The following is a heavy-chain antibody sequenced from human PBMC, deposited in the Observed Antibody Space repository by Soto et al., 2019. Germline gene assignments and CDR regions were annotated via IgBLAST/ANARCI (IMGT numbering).Heavy chain of an antibody. Sequence: SETLSLTCTVSGGSISSYYWSWIRQPPGKGLEWIGYIYYSGSTNYNPSLKSRVTISVDTSKNQFSLKLSSVTAADTAMYYSAGGAGDFSGPDSFDIWGQGTMVTVSS. D-gene: IGHD3-10*01. CDR3: AGGAGDFSGPDSFDI. CDR2: IYYSGST. CDR1: GGSISSYY. V-gene: IGHV4-59*01. J-gene: IGHJ3*02.